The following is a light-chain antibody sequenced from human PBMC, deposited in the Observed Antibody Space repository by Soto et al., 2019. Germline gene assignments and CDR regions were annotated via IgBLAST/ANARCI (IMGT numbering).Light chain of an antibody. J-gene: IGKJ3*01. Sequence: IQLTQSPSSLSASVGDRVTISCRASQGISSFLAWYQQKPGKAPKLLIYGASTLQSGVPSRFSGSGSGTDFTLSISSLQPEDFATYSCQQLNSFPIPFGPGTKVDIK. CDR3: QQLNSFPIP. V-gene: IGKV1-9*01. CDR2: GAS. CDR1: QGISSF.